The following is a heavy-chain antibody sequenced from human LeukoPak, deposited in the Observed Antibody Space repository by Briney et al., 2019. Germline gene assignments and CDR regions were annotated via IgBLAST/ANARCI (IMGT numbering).Heavy chain of an antibody. Sequence: GGSLRLSCAASGFTFSSYWMHWVRQAPGKGLVWVSCINSDGSTRSYADSVKGRFTISRDNAKNSLYLQMNSLRAEDTAVYYCARDGVCPGYSSSCRLDYWGQGTLVTVSS. J-gene: IGHJ4*02. CDR1: GFTFSSYW. CDR2: INSDGSTR. CDR3: ARDGVCPGYSSSCRLDY. V-gene: IGHV3-74*01. D-gene: IGHD6-13*01.